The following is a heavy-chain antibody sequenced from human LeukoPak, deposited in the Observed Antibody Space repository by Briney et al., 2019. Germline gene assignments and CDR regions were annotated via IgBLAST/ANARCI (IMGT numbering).Heavy chain of an antibody. CDR2: IYHSGST. V-gene: IGHV4-59*04. CDR3: AITMIVVVTDAFDI. Sequence: SETLSLTCTVSGGSISSYYWSWIRQPPGKGLEWIGSIYHSGSTYYNPSLKSRVTISVDTSKNQVSLKLSSVTAADTAVYYCAITMIVVVTDAFDIWGQGTMVTVSS. CDR1: GGSISSYY. D-gene: IGHD3-22*01. J-gene: IGHJ3*02.